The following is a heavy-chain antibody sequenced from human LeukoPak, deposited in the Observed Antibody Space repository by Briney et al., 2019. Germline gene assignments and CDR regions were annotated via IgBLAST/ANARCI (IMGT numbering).Heavy chain of an antibody. J-gene: IGHJ5*02. CDR1: GGSFSGYY. D-gene: IGHD2-2*01. CDR3: ARSQRYCSSTSCNNWFDP. V-gene: IGHV4-34*01. CDR2: INHSGST. Sequence: SETLSLTCAVYGGSFSGYYWSWIRQPPGKGLEWLGEINHSGSTNYNPSLKSRVTISVDTSKNQFSLKLSSVTAADTAVYCCARSQRYCSSTSCNNWFDPWGQGTLVTVSS.